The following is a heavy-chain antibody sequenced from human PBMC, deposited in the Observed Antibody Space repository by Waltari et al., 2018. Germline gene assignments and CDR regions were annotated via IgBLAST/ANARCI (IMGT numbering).Heavy chain of an antibody. CDR2: LSSDSTNK. Sequence: QVHLVASGGGVVQPGRSLKLSCAASGFTFGASAMHWVRPAPGKGLEWVAVLSSDSTNKFYTDIVKGRFTISRDNSKNTLYLQMNSLRAEDTAVYYCAKEGSGGYDFWGQGTLVTVSP. V-gene: IGHV3-30*18. J-gene: IGHJ4*02. CDR3: AKEGSGGYDF. CDR1: GFTFGASA. D-gene: IGHD5-12*01.